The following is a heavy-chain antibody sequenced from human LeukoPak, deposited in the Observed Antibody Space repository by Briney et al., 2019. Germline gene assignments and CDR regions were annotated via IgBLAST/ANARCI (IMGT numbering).Heavy chain of an antibody. J-gene: IGHJ3*02. CDR2: ISSSSSTI. CDR3: ARDHGYSYGTDAFDI. CDR1: GFTFSSYG. V-gene: IGHV3-48*04. D-gene: IGHD5-18*01. Sequence: PGGSLRLSCAASGFTFSSYGMHWVRQAPGKGLEWVSYISSSSSTIYYADSVKGRFTISRDNAKNSLYLQMNSLRAEDTAVYYCARDHGYSYGTDAFDIWGQGTMVTVSS.